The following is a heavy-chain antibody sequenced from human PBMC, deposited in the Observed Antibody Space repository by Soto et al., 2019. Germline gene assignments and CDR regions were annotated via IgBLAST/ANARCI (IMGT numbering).Heavy chain of an antibody. J-gene: IGHJ5*02. CDR2: IWYDGSNK. V-gene: IGHV3-33*01. CDR3: ARDTAMSGGWFDP. D-gene: IGHD5-18*01. CDR1: GFTFSSYG. Sequence: QVQLVESGGGVVQPGRSLRLSCAASGFTFSSYGMHWVRQAPGKGLEWVAVIWYDGSNKYYADSVKGRFTISRDNSKTTLYLQMNSLRAEDTAVYYCARDTAMSGGWFDPWGQGTLVTVSS.